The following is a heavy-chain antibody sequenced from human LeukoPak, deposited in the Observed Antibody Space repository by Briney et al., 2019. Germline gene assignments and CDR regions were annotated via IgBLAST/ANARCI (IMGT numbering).Heavy chain of an antibody. Sequence: PGGSLRLSCAASVFSYSTYGMHWVRQAPGKGLEWVSFIQYDGSIKLYGDSVKGRFIISRDNSKNTLYLQMNSLRPEDTAVYHCAKDVVGQQWPENYWGQGTLVTVSS. CDR1: VFSYSTYG. CDR3: AKDVVGQQWPENY. V-gene: IGHV3-30*02. J-gene: IGHJ4*02. CDR2: IQYDGSIK. D-gene: IGHD6-19*01.